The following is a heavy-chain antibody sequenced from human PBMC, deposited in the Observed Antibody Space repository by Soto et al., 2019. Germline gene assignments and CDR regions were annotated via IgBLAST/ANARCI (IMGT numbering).Heavy chain of an antibody. D-gene: IGHD5-18*01. J-gene: IGHJ4*02. V-gene: IGHV3-23*01. CDR3: AKAGYSYGHDY. CDR2: ISGSGGTT. CDR1: GFTFSSYA. Sequence: EVQLLESGGNLVQPGGSLRLSCAASGFTFSSYAMSWVRQAPGKGLEWVSGISGSGGTTYSADSVKGRFTISRDNSKNAWYLQMNSLRADDPAVYYCAKAGYSYGHDYWGQGTLVAFSS.